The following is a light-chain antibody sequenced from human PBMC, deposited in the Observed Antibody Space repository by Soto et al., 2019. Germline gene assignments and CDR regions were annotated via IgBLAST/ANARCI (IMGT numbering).Light chain of an antibody. Sequence: SQLTQSPSSLSASVGDSVTITCRASQGVSRYLSWYQQKPGRAPILLISAASTLQSGVPARFSGSGSGTDFTLSITSLQPEDFATYYCQQLNTYPVTFGGGTKVDIK. J-gene: IGKJ4*01. CDR1: QGVSRY. CDR3: QQLNTYPVT. CDR2: AAS. V-gene: IGKV1-9*01.